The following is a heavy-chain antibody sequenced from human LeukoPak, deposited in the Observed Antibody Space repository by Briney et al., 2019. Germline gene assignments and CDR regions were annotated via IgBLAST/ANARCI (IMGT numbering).Heavy chain of an antibody. V-gene: IGHV3-53*01. CDR1: GFTVSSNY. J-gene: IGHJ5*02. D-gene: IGHD3-10*01. CDR2: IYSGGST. CDR3: ARSLLWFGSYWFDP. Sequence: PGGSLRLSCAASGFTVSSNYTSWVRQAPGKGLEWVSVIYSGGSTYYADSVKGRFTISRDNSKNTLYLQMNSLRAEDTAVYYCARSLLWFGSYWFDPWGQGTLVTVSS.